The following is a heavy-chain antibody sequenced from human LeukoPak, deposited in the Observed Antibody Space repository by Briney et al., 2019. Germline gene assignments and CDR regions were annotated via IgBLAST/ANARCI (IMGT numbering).Heavy chain of an antibody. CDR2: ITGSGGST. Sequence: GGSLRLSCAASGFTLSNYAMSGVRQAPAKGLDWVSGITGSGGSTHNVDCVKGRFTNARDSSKNTLYLQMNSLRVEETAVYYCAKRSGYCSTISCYHLFDYWGQGTLVTVSS. CDR3: AKRSGYCSTISCYHLFDY. CDR1: GFTLSNYA. D-gene: IGHD2-2*01. J-gene: IGHJ4*02. V-gene: IGHV3-23*01.